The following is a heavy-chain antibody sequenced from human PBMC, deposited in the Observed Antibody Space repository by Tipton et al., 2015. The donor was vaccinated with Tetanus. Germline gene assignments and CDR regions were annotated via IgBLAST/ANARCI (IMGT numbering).Heavy chain of an antibody. CDR3: ARANYDFSMKGPFDA. CDR1: GGSVRSGSYY. CDR2: ISYSGST. Sequence: TLSLTCTVSGGSVRSGSYYWNWIRQPPGKGLEWIGYISYSGSTNSNYSLKSRITISQDTSKNQFSLKLTSVTAADTAVYYCARANYDFSMKGPFDAWGQGILVVVSA. J-gene: IGHJ4*02. D-gene: IGHD3-3*01. V-gene: IGHV4-61*01.